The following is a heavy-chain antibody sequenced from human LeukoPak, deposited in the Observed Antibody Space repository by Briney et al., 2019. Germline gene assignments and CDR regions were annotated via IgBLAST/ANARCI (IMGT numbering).Heavy chain of an antibody. D-gene: IGHD5-18*01. V-gene: IGHV3-53*01. CDR1: GFSVSSKY. CDR2: IHSDGTT. CDR3: ARDSGYTYSFFDF. Sequence: GGSLRLSCAASGFSVSSKYMSWVRQAPEKGLEWVSIIHSDGTTYYADSVKGRFTVSRDNSKNTLFLQMNSLRAEDTAVYYCARDSGYTYSFFDFWGQGTLVTVSS. J-gene: IGHJ4*02.